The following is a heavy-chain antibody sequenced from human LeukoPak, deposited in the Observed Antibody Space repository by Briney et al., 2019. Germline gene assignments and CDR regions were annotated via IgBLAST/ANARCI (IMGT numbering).Heavy chain of an antibody. CDR2: IWNDGSKK. Sequence: GGSLRLSCAASGFIFSTFGMHWARRAPGKGLEWVAVIWNDGSKKFYAESVKGRFTISRDNSQNTLYLQMNSLRAEDTAVYYCARDRGGPVYEYRSAGPPNAFDIWGQGTMVTVSS. J-gene: IGHJ3*02. CDR3: ARDRGGPVYEYRSAGPPNAFDI. CDR1: GFIFSTFG. V-gene: IGHV3-33*08. D-gene: IGHD2/OR15-2a*01.